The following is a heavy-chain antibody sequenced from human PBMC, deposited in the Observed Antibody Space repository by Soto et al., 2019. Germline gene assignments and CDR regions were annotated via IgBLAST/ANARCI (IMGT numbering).Heavy chain of an antibody. CDR2: IYYSGST. J-gene: IGHJ4*02. CDR1: GDSISSGAYY. D-gene: IGHD6-13*01. CDR3: ARQIAAGSFTYYFDS. Sequence: SETLSLTCTVFGDSISSGAYYWAWIRQHPVKGLEWIGYIYYSGSTHHNPSLKSRDTISIDTSKNQFSLKLSSVTAADTAVYYCARQIAAGSFTYYFDSWGQGTLVTVSS. V-gene: IGHV4-31*03.